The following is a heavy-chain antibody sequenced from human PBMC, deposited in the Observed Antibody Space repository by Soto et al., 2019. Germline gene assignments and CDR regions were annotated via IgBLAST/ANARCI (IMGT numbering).Heavy chain of an antibody. CDR2: VNPNTGGT. CDR1: GYTFSDYF. Sequence: ASVKVSCKASGYTFSDYFIHWVRQAPGQGLEWMARVNPNTGGTDSAQKFQDRVTVTRDSSTSTAYMDLSGLRSDDTAVYYCARDGDFWSVYSSKWGFTGFVYWG. D-gene: IGHD3-3*01. J-gene: IGHJ4*01. CDR3: ARDGDFWSVYSSKWGFTGFVY. V-gene: IGHV1-2*06.